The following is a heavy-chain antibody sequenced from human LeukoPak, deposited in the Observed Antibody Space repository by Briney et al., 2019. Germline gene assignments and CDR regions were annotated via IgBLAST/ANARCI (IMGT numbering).Heavy chain of an antibody. CDR2: IYPGDSDT. CDR1: GYSFTSYW. Sequence: GESLKISCKGSGYSFTSYWIGWVRQMPGKGLEWMGIIYPGDSDTRYSPSFQGQVTISADKSISTAYLQWSSLKASDTAMYYCARLTDGSGSYHSDNWFDPWGQGTLVTVSS. CDR3: ARLTDGSGSYHSDNWFDP. D-gene: IGHD3-10*01. V-gene: IGHV5-51*01. J-gene: IGHJ5*02.